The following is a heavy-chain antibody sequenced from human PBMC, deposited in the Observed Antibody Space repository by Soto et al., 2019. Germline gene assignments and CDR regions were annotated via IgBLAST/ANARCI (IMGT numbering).Heavy chain of an antibody. CDR1: GGSFSGYY. CDR2: MNDSGTT. D-gene: IGHD1-1*01. V-gene: IGHV4-34*01. Sequence: QVQLQQWGAGLLKPSETLSLTCAVSGGSFSGYYWSWIRQPPGKGLEWIGEMNDSGTTKYNASLESRVAISVDTSKGHFSLTLTSVTAADTAVYYCASPRWKDIYWGQGTVVAVSS. J-gene: IGHJ4*02. CDR3: ASPRWKDIY.